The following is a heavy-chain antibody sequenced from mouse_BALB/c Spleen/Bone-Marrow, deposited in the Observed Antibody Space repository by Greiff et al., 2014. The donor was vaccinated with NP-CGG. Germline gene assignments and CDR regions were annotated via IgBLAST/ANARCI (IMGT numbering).Heavy chain of an antibody. D-gene: IGHD4-1*02. V-gene: IGHV3-2*02. CDR2: ISYSGST. Sequence: VQLKQSGPGLVKPSQSLSLTCTVTGYSITSDYAWNWIRQFPGNKLEWVGYISYSGSTSYNPSLKSRISITRDTSKNQFFLQLNSVTTEDTATYYCANWGPYYFDYWGQGTTLTVSS. CDR3: ANWGPYYFDY. CDR1: GYSITSDYA. J-gene: IGHJ2*01.